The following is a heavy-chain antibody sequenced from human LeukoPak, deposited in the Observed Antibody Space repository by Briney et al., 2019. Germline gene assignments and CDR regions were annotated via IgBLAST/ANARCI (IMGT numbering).Heavy chain of an antibody. CDR2: MNPNSGNT. CDR1: GYTFTSYD. J-gene: IGHJ5*02. V-gene: IGHV1-8*01. CDR3: ARVSSMVRGVIMGYNWFDP. Sequence: ASVKVSCKTSGYTFTSYDINWVRQATGQGLEWMGWMNPNSGNTGYAQKFQGRVTMTRNTSISTAYMELSSLRSEDTAVYYCARVSSMVRGVIMGYNWFDPWGRGTLVTVSS. D-gene: IGHD3-10*01.